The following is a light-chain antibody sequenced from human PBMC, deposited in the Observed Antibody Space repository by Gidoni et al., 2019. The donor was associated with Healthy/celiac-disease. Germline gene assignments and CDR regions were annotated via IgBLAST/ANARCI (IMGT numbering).Light chain of an antibody. CDR1: QRISSY. J-gene: IGKJ3*01. V-gene: IGKV1-9*01. CDR3: QQLNSYPPFT. CDR2: AAS. Sequence: IQVTQSPSSLSASVGDRVTITCRASQRISSYLAWYQQKPGKAPKLLIYAASTLQSGVPSRFSGSGSGTDFTLTISSLQPEDFATYYCQQLNSYPPFTFGPGTKVDIK.